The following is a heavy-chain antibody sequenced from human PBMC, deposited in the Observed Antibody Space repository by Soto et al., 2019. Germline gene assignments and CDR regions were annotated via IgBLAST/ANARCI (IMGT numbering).Heavy chain of an antibody. J-gene: IGHJ3*01. D-gene: IGHD3-16*01. CDR1: GGSFGSSA. CDR2: IIPAFDKA. CDR3: ARLRRDWGDAFEL. Sequence: QVQLVQSGADVKKPGSSVKVSCKTSGGSFGSSAISWVRQAPAQGLEWMGEIIPAFDKANYAQNCQGRLTITAEEPTGTVFMEVSRLRSEDTAVYFCARLRRDWGDAFELWGLGTFVTVSS. V-gene: IGHV1-69*01.